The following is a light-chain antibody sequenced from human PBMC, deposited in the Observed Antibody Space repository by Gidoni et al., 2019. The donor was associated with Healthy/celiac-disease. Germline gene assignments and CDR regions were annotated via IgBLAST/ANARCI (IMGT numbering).Light chain of an antibody. CDR3: CSYAGSYSHVV. J-gene: IGLJ2*01. V-gene: IGLV2-11*01. Sequence: QPALTPPRSVSGSPGQSVTISCAGPSSDVGGYNYVSWYQQHPGKAPKLIIYDVSKRPSGVPVRFSGSKSGNTASLPISGLQAEDEADSFCCSYAGSYSHVVFGGGTKLTV. CDR1: SSDVGGYNY. CDR2: DVS.